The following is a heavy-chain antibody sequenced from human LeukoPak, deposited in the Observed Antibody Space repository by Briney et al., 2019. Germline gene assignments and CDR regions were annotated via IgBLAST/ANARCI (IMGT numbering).Heavy chain of an antibody. D-gene: IGHD6-6*01. CDR1: GFTFSSYA. CDR3: AKDHSVSSSSPESGGGDFV. CDR2: ISGSGGST. Sequence: GGSLRLSCAASGFTFSSYAMSWVRQAPGKGLEWVSAISGSGGSTYYADSVKGRFTISRDNSKNTLYLQMNSLRAEDTAVYYCAKDHSVSSSSPESGGGDFVGGQGPLVTVSS. J-gene: IGHJ4*02. V-gene: IGHV3-23*01.